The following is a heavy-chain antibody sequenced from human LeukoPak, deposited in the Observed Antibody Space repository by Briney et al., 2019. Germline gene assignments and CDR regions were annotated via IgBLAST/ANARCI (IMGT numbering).Heavy chain of an antibody. CDR2: ISSSSSYI. D-gene: IGHD4-11*01. V-gene: IGHV3-21*04. Sequence: GGSLRLSCAASGFTFSSYSMNWVRQAPGKGLEWVSSISSSSSYIYYADSVKGRFTISRDNAKNSLYLQMNSLRAEDTALYYCAKDKRAGFDYSDYGGFDYWGQGTLVTVSS. CDR3: AKDKRAGFDYSDYGGFDY. J-gene: IGHJ4*02. CDR1: GFTFSSYS.